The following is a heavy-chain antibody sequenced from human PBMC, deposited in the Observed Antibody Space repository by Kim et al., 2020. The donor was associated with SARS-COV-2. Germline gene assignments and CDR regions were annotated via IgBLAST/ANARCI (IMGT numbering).Heavy chain of an antibody. D-gene: IGHD3-22*01. Sequence: ASVKVSCKTSGYSFNSYGVNWVRQAPGQGLEWMGWITTNYGTTNYARRLQGRVAMTTDTSTSTAYMELRGLTSDDTAVYFCARGAHDSTGYYYYLDYWGQGTLVTVSS. V-gene: IGHV1-18*01. CDR1: GYSFNSYG. CDR3: ARGAHDSTGYYYYLDY. CDR2: ITTNYGTT. J-gene: IGHJ4*02.